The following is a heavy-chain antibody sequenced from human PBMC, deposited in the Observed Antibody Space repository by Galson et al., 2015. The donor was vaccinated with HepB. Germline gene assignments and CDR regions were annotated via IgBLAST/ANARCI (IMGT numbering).Heavy chain of an antibody. CDR2: INSDGSST. V-gene: IGHV3-74*01. J-gene: IGHJ4*02. CDR3: AREGPCSSSSCNYFDY. CDR1: GFSFSNYW. D-gene: IGHD2-2*01. Sequence: SLRLSCAASGFSFSNYWMHWVRQAPGKGLVWVSRINSDGSSTNYADSVKGRFTISRGNAKNTLYLQMNSLRAEDTAVYYCAREGPCSSSSCNYFDYWGQGTLVTVSS.